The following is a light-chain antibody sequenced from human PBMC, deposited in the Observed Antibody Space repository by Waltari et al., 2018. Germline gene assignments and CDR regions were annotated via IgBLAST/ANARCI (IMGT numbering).Light chain of an antibody. V-gene: IGKV3-20*01. Sequence: EIVLTQSPGTLSLSPGERATLSCRASQSVSSSYLAWYQQKPGQAPRLLIYGASSRATGIPDRFSGSGSGTDFTLTVSGLQPEDFTTYCCQQSFSSPWTFGPGT. CDR3: QQSFSSPWT. CDR1: QSVSSSY. CDR2: GAS. J-gene: IGKJ1*01.